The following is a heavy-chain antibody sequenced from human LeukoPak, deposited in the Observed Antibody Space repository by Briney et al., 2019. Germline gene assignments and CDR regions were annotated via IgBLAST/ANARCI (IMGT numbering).Heavy chain of an antibody. J-gene: IGHJ4*02. CDR2: VWYDGNNR. CDR3: ARGSGAAAGAFDY. CDR1: GFTFSSYG. V-gene: IGHV3-33*08. D-gene: IGHD6-13*01. Sequence: GGSLRLSCAASGFTFSSYGMHWVRQAPGKGLEWVAIVWYDGNNRYYADSVKGRFTVSRDNSKDTVSLQLNSLRAEDTAVYYCARGSGAAAGAFDYWGQGTLVTVPS.